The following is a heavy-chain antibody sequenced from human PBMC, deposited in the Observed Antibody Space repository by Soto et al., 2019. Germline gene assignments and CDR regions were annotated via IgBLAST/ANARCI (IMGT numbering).Heavy chain of an antibody. CDR1: GFTFDDYA. CDR2: ISWNSGSI. Sequence: GGSLRLSCAASGFTFDDYAMHWVRQAPGKGLEWVSGISWNSGSIGYADSVKGRFTISRDNAKNSLYLQMNSLRAEDTALYYCAKDLIPITMVRVMDVWGQGTTVTVSS. V-gene: IGHV3-9*01. D-gene: IGHD3-10*01. J-gene: IGHJ6*02. CDR3: AKDLIPITMVRVMDV.